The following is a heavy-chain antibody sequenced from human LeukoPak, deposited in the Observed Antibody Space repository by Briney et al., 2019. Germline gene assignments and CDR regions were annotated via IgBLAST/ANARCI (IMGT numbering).Heavy chain of an antibody. V-gene: IGHV3-33*01. J-gene: IGHJ4*02. CDR2: RWYDGSNK. D-gene: IGHD2-15*01. CDR3: ARARYCSGGSCYFDY. Sequence: PGRSLRLSCAASGFTFSSYGMHWVRQAPGKGLEWVAVRWYDGSNKYYADSVKGRFTISRDNSKNTLYLQMNSLRAEDTAVYYCARARYCSGGSCYFDYWGQGTLVTVSS. CDR1: GFTFSSYG.